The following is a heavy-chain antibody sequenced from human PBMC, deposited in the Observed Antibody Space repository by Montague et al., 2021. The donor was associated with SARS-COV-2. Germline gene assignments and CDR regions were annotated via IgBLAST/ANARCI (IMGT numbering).Heavy chain of an antibody. V-gene: IGHV4-39*01. CDR2: INNRGNT. CDR3: VRVTHPRSAWPYYMDV. J-gene: IGHJ6*03. Sequence: SETLSLTCTVSGDSISSSSYYWGWIRQPPGKGLEWIGSINNRGNTYNNPSLRSRVSISVDTSKNQFSLNVRSVTAADTGLFYCVRVTHPRSAWPYYMDVWGQGTPV. D-gene: IGHD4-11*01. CDR1: GDSISSSSYY.